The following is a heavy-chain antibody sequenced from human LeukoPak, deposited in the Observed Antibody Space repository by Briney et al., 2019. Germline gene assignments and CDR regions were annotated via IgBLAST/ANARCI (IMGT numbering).Heavy chain of an antibody. CDR1: GCTSTSYA. J-gene: IGHJ5*02. CDR2: INAGNGNT. V-gene: IGHV1-3*01. Sequence: ASVKVSCKASGCTSTSYAMHWVRQAPGQRLEWMGWINAGNGNTKYSQKFQGRVTITRDTSASTAYMELSSLRSEDTAVYYCAKTYYDFWSGYLSNWFDPWGQGTLVTVSS. D-gene: IGHD3-3*01. CDR3: AKTYYDFWSGYLSNWFDP.